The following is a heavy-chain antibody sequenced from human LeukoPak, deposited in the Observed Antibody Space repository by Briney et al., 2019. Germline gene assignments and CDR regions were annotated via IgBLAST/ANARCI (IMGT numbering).Heavy chain of an antibody. D-gene: IGHD1-26*01. CDR3: ARDPVEATPVL. V-gene: IGHV4-59*01. CDR1: GGPISNYY. J-gene: IGHJ3*01. CDR2: IYCGEST. Sequence: SETLSLTCTVSGGPISNYYWSWIRQPPGKGLEWIGYIYCGESTNYNPSLKSRVTISVDTSKNQFSPKLTSVTAADTAVYYCARDPVEATPVLWGQGTMVTVSS.